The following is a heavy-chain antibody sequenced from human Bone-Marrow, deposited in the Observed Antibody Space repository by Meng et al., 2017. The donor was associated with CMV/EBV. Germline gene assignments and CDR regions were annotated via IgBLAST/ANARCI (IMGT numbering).Heavy chain of an antibody. CDR1: GFKFNTYW. D-gene: IGHD3-3*01. Sequence: GGSLRLSCAGSGFKFNTYWMSWVRQAPGKGLEWVASIKQDGSEKYYVDSVKGRFTISRDNAKNSLYLQMNSLRAEDTAVYYCARILGFWSGYGYWGQGTLVTVSS. CDR3: ARILGFWSGYGY. CDR2: IKQDGSEK. J-gene: IGHJ4*02. V-gene: IGHV3-7*01.